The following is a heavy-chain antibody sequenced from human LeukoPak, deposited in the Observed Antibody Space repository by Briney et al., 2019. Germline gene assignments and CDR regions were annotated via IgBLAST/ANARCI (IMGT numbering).Heavy chain of an antibody. J-gene: IGHJ4*02. CDR1: GFTFSNYA. CDR2: ITDSGRSS. Sequence: GGSLRLSCGFSGFTFSNYAVSWVRQAPGKGLEWISGITDSGRSSYFADSVRGRFTISRDKSKNTLYLQMNSLRAEGTALYFCAKDGGGNCYDPIDYWGQGILVTVSS. CDR3: AKDGGGNCYDPIDY. D-gene: IGHD2-21*01. V-gene: IGHV3-23*01.